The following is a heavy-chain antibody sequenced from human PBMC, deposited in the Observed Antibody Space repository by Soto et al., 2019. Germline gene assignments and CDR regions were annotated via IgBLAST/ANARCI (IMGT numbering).Heavy chain of an antibody. CDR3: AKAYCTNGVCYQLYYMDV. Sequence: GGSLRLSCAASGFTFSSYAMSWVRQAPGKGLEWVSAISGSGGSTYYADSVKGRFTISRDNSKNTLYLQMNSLRAEDTAVYYCAKAYCTNGVCYQLYYMDVWGKGTTVTVSS. CDR2: ISGSGGST. CDR1: GFTFSSYA. J-gene: IGHJ6*03. D-gene: IGHD2-8*01. V-gene: IGHV3-23*01.